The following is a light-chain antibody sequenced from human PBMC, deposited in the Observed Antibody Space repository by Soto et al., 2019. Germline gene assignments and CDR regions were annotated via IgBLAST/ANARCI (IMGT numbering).Light chain of an antibody. Sequence: QSVLTQPASVSGSPGQPITISCTGTSSDVGGFDYVSWYQQHPGKAPKLMIYEVSNRPSGVSNRFSGSKSGNTASLTISGLQADDEAEYYCSSYTTYSSLVVFGGGTKLTVL. CDR3: SSYTTYSSLVV. CDR1: SSDVGGFDY. CDR2: EVS. J-gene: IGLJ2*01. V-gene: IGLV2-14*01.